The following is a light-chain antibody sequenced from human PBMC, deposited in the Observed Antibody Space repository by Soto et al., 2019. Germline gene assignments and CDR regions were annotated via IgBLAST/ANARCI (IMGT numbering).Light chain of an antibody. V-gene: IGKV3-11*01. CDR3: QQRHTWPTT. CDR2: EAS. J-gene: IGKJ4*01. Sequence: EIVLTQSPATLSLSPGERDTLSCRASQCINTYVAWYQHKPGQGPRLLIYEASKRATGIPARFSGSGSGTDFTLTISSLEPEDFGIYYCQQRHTWPTTFGGGAKVEI. CDR1: QCINTY.